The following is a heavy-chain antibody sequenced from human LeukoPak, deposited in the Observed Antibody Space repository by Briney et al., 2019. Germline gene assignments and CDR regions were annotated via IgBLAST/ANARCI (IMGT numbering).Heavy chain of an antibody. D-gene: IGHD6-19*01. CDR2: IYSGGST. J-gene: IGHJ4*02. CDR1: GFTFSNAW. Sequence: GGSLRLSCAASGFTFSNAWMNWVRQAPGKGLEWVSVIYSGGSTYYADSVKGRLTISRDNSKNTLYLQMNSLRAEDTAVYYCARDRLEYSSGWYGLDYWGQGTLVTVSS. CDR3: ARDRLEYSSGWYGLDY. V-gene: IGHV3-53*01.